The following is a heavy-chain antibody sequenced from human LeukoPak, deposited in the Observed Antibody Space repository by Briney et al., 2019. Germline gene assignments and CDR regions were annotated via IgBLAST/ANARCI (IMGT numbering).Heavy chain of an antibody. J-gene: IGHJ4*02. V-gene: IGHV3-33*01. Sequence: GGSLRLSCAASGFTFSSYDMHWVRQAPGKGLEWVAVIWYDGSNKYYADSVKGRFTISRDNSKNTLYLQMNSLRAEDTAVYYCARDNGDIVVVPAAWTFDYWGQGTLVTVSS. CDR2: IWYDGSNK. CDR1: GFTFSSYD. CDR3: ARDNGDIVVVPAAWTFDY. D-gene: IGHD2-2*01.